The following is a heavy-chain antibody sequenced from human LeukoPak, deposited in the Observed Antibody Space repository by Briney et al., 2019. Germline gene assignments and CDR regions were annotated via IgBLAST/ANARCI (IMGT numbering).Heavy chain of an antibody. D-gene: IGHD4-17*01. V-gene: IGHV3-7*01. CDR1: AFAYIRSY. J-gene: IGHJ4*02. Sequence: PGGSLGLSCVSPAFAYIRSYMTSVRQAPGKGLEWVANINPDGTQKGYVDSVKGRFTVSRDNAKTSLYLQMNSLRAEDTAVHYCARDPAYGALDYWGQGTLVTVSS. CDR3: ARDPAYGALDY. CDR2: INPDGTQK.